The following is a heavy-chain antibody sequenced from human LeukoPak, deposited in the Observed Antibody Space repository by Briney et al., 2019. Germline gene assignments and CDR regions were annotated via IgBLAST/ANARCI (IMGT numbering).Heavy chain of an antibody. CDR1: GYSFSTYW. D-gene: IGHD6-13*01. CDR3: ATTGYSSSWEYFDY. J-gene: IGHJ4*02. CDR2: IYPDDSGT. V-gene: IGHV5-51*01. Sequence: GESLKISCQGSGYSFSTYWIAWVRQMPGKGLEWMGTIYPDDSGTRYSPSFQGQVTISADKSISTAYLQWSSLKASDTAMYYCATTGYSSSWEYFDYWGQGTLVTVSS.